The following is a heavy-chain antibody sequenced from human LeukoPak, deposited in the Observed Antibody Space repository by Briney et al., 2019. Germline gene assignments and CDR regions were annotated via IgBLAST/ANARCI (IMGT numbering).Heavy chain of an antibody. CDR3: ARVKLYGDYSGPRRGWFDP. V-gene: IGHV4-4*07. CDR2: IYTGGST. CDR1: GGSISSYY. Sequence: SETLSLTCTVSGGSISSYYWSWIRQPAGKGLEWIGRIYTGGSTNYNPSLKSRVSMSVDASKNQFSLKLSSVTAADTSVYYCARVKLYGDYSGPRRGWFDPWGQGPLVTVSS. J-gene: IGHJ5*02. D-gene: IGHD4-17*01.